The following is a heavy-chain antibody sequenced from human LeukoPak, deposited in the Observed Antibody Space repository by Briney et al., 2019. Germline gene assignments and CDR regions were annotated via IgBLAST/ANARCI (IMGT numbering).Heavy chain of an antibody. CDR1: GGSISSYY. CDR2: IYYSGST. Sequence: PSETLSLTCTVSGGSISSYYWSWIRQPPGKGLEWIGYIYYSGSTNYNPSLKSRVTISVDTSKNQFSLKLSSVTAADTAVYYCARHYDILTGLEGLSWFDPWGQGTLVTVSS. CDR3: ARHYDILTGLEGLSWFDP. D-gene: IGHD3-9*01. V-gene: IGHV4-59*08. J-gene: IGHJ5*02.